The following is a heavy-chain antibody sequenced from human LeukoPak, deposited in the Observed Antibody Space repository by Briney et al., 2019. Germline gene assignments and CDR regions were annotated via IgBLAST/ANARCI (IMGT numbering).Heavy chain of an antibody. V-gene: IGHV4-4*08. D-gene: IGHD1-26*01. CDR1: GGSISSYY. CDR3: ARGRWEQYYYYYYYMDV. J-gene: IGHJ6*03. CDR2: IYTSGST. Sequence: SETLSLTCTVSGGSISSYYWSWIRQPPGKGLEWIGRIYTSGSTNYNPSLKSRVTISVDTSKNQFSLKLSSVTAADTAVYYCARGRWEQYYYYYYYMDVWGKGTTVTVSS.